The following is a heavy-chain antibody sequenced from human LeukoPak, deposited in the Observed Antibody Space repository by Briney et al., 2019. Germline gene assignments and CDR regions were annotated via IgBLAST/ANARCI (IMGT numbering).Heavy chain of an antibody. V-gene: IGHV4-59*01. CDR3: ARGGYYGSGNDFRFDP. D-gene: IGHD3-10*01. Sequence: SPSETLSLTCTVSGGSISNKYWSWIRQPPGKGLEWIGYIYYSGSTNYNPSLKSRVTILVDTSKNQFSLKLSSVTAADTAIYYCARGGYYGSGNDFRFDPWGQGTLVTVSS. CDR2: IYYSGST. CDR1: GGSISNKY. J-gene: IGHJ5*02.